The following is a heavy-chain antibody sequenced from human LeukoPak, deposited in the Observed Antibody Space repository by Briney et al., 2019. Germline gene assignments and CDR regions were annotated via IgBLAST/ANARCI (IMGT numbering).Heavy chain of an antibody. CDR3: ARGPLTGEHYHYYMDV. V-gene: IGHV1-8*03. D-gene: IGHD7-27*01. CDR2: MNPNTGNT. Sequence: GASVKVSCKASGYSFTTFDINWVRQATGQGLEWMGWMNPNTGNTGFAGKFQGRVTITGNTSLSTVYMELTSLTSDDTAVYYCARGPLTGEHYHYYMDVWGTGTTITVSS. J-gene: IGHJ6*03. CDR1: GYSFTTFD.